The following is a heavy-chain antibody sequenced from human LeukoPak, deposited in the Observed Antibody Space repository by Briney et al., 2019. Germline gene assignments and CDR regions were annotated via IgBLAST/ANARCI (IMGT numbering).Heavy chain of an antibody. CDR3: ARYACSGGSCYSGWFDP. D-gene: IGHD2-15*01. CDR1: GFTFSDYY. CDR2: ISSGGSTI. Sequence: GGSLRLSCAASGFTFSDYYVSWIRQAPGKGLEWVSYISSGGSTIYYADSLKGRFTISRDNAKNSLYLQMNSLRAEDTAVYYCARYACSGGSCYSGWFDPWGQGTLVTVSS. V-gene: IGHV3-11*01. J-gene: IGHJ5*02.